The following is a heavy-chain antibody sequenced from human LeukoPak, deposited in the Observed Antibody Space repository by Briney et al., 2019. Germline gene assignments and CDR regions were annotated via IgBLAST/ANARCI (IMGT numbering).Heavy chain of an antibody. V-gene: IGHV1-2*02. J-gene: IGHJ4*02. D-gene: IGHD6-13*01. Sequence: ASVKVSCKASGYSFTDYYIHWVRQAPGQGLEWMGWINPHSGGRNLAQKFQGRVTMTRDTSITTAYLELSGLTSDDTAMYYCAKVRDRLSSFYPATWGQGTLVSVSS. CDR2: INPHSGGR. CDR1: GYSFTDYY. CDR3: AKVRDRLSSFYPAT.